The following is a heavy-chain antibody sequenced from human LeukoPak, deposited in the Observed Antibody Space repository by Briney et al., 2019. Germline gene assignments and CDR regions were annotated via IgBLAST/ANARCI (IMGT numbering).Heavy chain of an antibody. D-gene: IGHD5/OR15-5a*01. CDR3: ARSVSGVWLFDY. CDR1: GFPFTVYP. V-gene: IGHV3-30-3*01. J-gene: IGHJ4*02. Sequence: GGSLRLSCAASGFPFTVYPTHWVCQAPGKGLEWVSVSSSDETYKFYADSVRGRFTISRDNSKNRLYLQMSDLRAEDTAVYFCARSVSGVWLFDYWGRGTLVTVSS. CDR2: SSSDETYK.